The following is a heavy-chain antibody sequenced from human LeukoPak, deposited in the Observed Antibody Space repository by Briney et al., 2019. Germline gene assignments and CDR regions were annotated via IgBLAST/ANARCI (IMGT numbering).Heavy chain of an antibody. Sequence: SGPALVKPTQTLXLTCTFSGFSLSTSGMFVSWLRQPPGKALEWLARIDWDDDKYYSTSLKTRLTISKDTSKNQVVLTMTNMDPVDTATYYCAREFRGDWYFDLWGRGTLVTVSS. D-gene: IGHD3-10*01. J-gene: IGHJ2*01. CDR3: AREFRGDWYFDL. CDR2: IDWDDDK. CDR1: GFSLSTSGMF. V-gene: IGHV2-70*11.